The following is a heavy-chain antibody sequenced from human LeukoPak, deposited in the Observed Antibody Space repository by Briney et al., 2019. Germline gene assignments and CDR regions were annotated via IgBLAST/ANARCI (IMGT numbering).Heavy chain of an antibody. Sequence: SETLSLTCAVYGGSFSGYYWSWIRQPPGKGLEWIGEINHSGSTNYNPSLKSRVTISVDTSKNQFSLKLSSVTAADTAVYYCARVGIAVAGRDGYYFDYWGQGTLVTVSP. CDR1: GGSFSGYY. J-gene: IGHJ4*02. D-gene: IGHD6-19*01. V-gene: IGHV4-34*01. CDR2: INHSGST. CDR3: ARVGIAVAGRDGYYFDY.